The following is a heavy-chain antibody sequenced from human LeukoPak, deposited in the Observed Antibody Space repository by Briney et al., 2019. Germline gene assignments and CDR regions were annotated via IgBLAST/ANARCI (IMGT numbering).Heavy chain of an antibody. CDR2: IKEDGSEK. Sequence: GGSLRLSCAASGFTFSDHWMSWVRQAPGKGLEWVANIKEDGSEKYYVDSVKGRFTISRDIAKNSLYLQMNSLRAEDTAVYYCARDLWMRYCTDGTCPPDYYYGMDVWGQGTTVTVSS. D-gene: IGHD2-15*01. CDR3: ARDLWMRYCTDGTCPPDYYYGMDV. CDR1: GFTFSDHW. J-gene: IGHJ6*02. V-gene: IGHV3-7*01.